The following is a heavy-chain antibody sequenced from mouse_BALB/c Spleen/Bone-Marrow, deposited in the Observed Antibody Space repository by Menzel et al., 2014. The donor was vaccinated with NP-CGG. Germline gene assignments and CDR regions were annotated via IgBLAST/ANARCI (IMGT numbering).Heavy chain of an antibody. D-gene: IGHD4-1*01. V-gene: IGHV1-69*02. CDR2: IDPSDSET. J-gene: IGHJ2*01. CDR3: ARNWVYFDY. CDR1: GYTFTSYW. Sequence: VQLQQSGAELVKPGAPVKLSCKASGYTFTSYWMNWVEQRPGRGLEWIGRIDPSDSETHYNQKFKDKATPTVDKSSSTACIQLSSLTSEDSAVYYCARNWVYFDYWGQGTTPTVSS.